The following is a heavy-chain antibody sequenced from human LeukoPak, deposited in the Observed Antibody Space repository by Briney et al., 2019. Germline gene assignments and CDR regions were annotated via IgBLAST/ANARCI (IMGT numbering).Heavy chain of an antibody. Sequence: GGSLRLSCAASGFTFSNAWMSWVRQAPGKGLEWVATIEQDGSEKYYMDSVKGRFIISRDNAKNSLHLQMNSLRAEDTALYYCVKPYYFSTGSLSWGQGTLVTVSS. D-gene: IGHD3-10*01. CDR2: IEQDGSEK. CDR1: GFTFSNAW. J-gene: IGHJ4*02. V-gene: IGHV3-7*01. CDR3: VKPYYFSTGSLS.